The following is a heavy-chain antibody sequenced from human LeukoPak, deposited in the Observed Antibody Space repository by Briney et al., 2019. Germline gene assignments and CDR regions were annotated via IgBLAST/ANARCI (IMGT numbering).Heavy chain of an antibody. CDR3: EKDLGGSGDYRPY. Sequence: PSETLSLTCTVSGGSISSGGYYWSWIRQHPGKGLEWIGYIYYSGSAYYNPSLKSRVTISVDTSKNQFSLKLSSVTAADTAVYYCEKDLGGSGDYRPYWGQGSVVTVSS. D-gene: IGHD2-21*02. J-gene: IGHJ4*02. V-gene: IGHV4-31*03. CDR1: GGSISSGGYY. CDR2: IYYSGSA.